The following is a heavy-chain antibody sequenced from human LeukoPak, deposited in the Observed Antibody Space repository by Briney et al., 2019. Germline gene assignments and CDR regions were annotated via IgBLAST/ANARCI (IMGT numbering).Heavy chain of an antibody. CDR3: ARGFMITFGGVIVIFRD. D-gene: IGHD3-16*02. CDR1: GYTFTGYY. J-gene: IGHJ4*02. CDR2: INPNSGGT. Sequence: GASVKVSCKASGYTFTGYYMHWVRQAPGQGLEWMGWINPNSGGTNYAQKFQGRVTMTRDTSISTAYMELSRLRSDDTAAYYCARGFMITFGGVIVIFRDWGQGTLVTVSS. V-gene: IGHV1-2*02.